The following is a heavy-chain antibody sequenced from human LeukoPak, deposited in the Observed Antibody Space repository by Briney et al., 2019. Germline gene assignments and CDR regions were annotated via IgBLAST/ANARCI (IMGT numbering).Heavy chain of an antibody. CDR1: GYTLTELS. J-gene: IGHJ6*03. Sequence: ASVKVSCKVSGYTLTELSMHWVRQAPGKGLEWMGGFDPEDGETIYAQKFQGRVTMTEDTSTDTAYMELSSLRSEDTAVYYCATATGVKNYYFYMDVWGRGTTVTVPS. D-gene: IGHD3-10*01. CDR3: ATATGVKNYYFYMDV. CDR2: FDPEDGET. V-gene: IGHV1-24*01.